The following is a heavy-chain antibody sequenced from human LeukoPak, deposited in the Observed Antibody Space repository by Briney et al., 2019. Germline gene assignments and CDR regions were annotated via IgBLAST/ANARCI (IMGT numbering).Heavy chain of an antibody. J-gene: IGHJ5*02. CDR3: ARDGAYYYDSSGPLPYNWFDP. D-gene: IGHD3-22*01. CDR2: INPIFGTA. Sequence: GASVKVSCKASGGTFSSYAISWVRQAPGQGLEWMGGINPIFGTANYAQKFQGRVTITADESTSTAYMELSSLRSEDTAVYYCARDGAYYYDSSGPLPYNWFDPWGQGTLVTVSS. V-gene: IGHV1-69*13. CDR1: GGTFSSYA.